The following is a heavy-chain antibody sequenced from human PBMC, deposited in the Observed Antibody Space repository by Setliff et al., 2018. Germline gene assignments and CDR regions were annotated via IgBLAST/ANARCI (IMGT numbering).Heavy chain of an antibody. D-gene: IGHD3-9*01. J-gene: IGHJ5*02. CDR1: GGSISTYNYY. CDR3: AQRDYDILTDP. CDR2: INYSGKT. V-gene: IGHV4-39*01. Sequence: SETLSLTCTVSGGSISTYNYYWGWIRQPPGKGLERIGSINYSGKTYYNPSLRSRLTISRDNSKKTLYLQMNSLRLEDTAVYYCAQRDYDILTDPWGQGTLVTVSS.